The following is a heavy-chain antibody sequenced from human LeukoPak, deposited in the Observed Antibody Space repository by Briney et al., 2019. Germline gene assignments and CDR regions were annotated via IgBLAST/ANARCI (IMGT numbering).Heavy chain of an antibody. CDR3: ARPSSSGWYHRPQSGHYFDY. D-gene: IGHD6-19*01. CDR1: GYTFTSYG. J-gene: IGHJ4*02. Sequence: ASVKVSCKASGYTFTSYGISWVRRAPGQGLEWMGWISAYNGNTNYAQKLQGRVTMTTDTSTSTAYMELRSLRSDDTAVYYCARPSSSGWYHRPQSGHYFDYWGQGTLVTVSS. V-gene: IGHV1-18*01. CDR2: ISAYNGNT.